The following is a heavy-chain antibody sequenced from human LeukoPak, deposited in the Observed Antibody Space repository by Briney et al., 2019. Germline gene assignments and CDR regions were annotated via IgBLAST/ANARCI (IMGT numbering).Heavy chain of an antibody. V-gene: IGHV3-23*01. Sequence: SGGSLRLSCAASGFTFSDYYISWIRQAPGKGLEWVSAISGSGGSTYYADSVKGRFTISRDNSKNTLYLQMNSLRAEDTAIYYCAKVANNWNDINNWFDPWGQGTLVTVSS. CDR3: AKVANNWNDINNWFDP. CDR2: ISGSGGST. CDR1: GFTFSDYY. J-gene: IGHJ5*02. D-gene: IGHD1-1*01.